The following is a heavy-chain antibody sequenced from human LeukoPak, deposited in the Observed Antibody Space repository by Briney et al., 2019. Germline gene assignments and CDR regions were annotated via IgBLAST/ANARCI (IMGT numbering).Heavy chain of an antibody. CDR1: GGSISNNNYY. D-gene: IGHD5-24*01. CDR3: ARLRDGYNLGLYFYYMDV. J-gene: IGHJ6*03. V-gene: IGHV4-39*01. CDR2: IYYGGTT. Sequence: SETLSLTCTVSGGSISNNNYYWGWIRQPPGKGLEWIGSIYYGGTTYYNPSLKSRVTISVDTSKNQFSLRLSSVTAADTAVYYCARLRDGYNLGLYFYYMDVWGKGTTVTISS.